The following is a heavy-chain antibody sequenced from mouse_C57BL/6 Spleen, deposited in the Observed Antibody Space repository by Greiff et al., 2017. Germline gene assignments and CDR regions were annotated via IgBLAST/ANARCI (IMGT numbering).Heavy chain of an antibody. CDR1: GFNIKDDY. V-gene: IGHV14-4*01. CDR3: TSGYGSPFAY. D-gene: IGHD1-1*01. CDR2: IDPENGDT. J-gene: IGHJ3*01. Sequence: VQLQQSGAELVRPGASVKLSCTASGFNIKDDYMHWVKQRPEQGLEWIGWIDPENGDTEYASKFQGKATITAYTSSTTAYQHLSSLTSEDTAVYCCTSGYGSPFAYWGQGTLVTVSA.